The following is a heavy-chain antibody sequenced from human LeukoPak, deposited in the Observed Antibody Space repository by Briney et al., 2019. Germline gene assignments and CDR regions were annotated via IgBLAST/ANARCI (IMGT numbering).Heavy chain of an antibody. V-gene: IGHV5-51*01. J-gene: IGHJ4*02. D-gene: IGHD2-15*01. CDR1: GYIFTNYW. CDR3: ARRAGGSGGSLFDY. Sequence: KGGESLKISCTGSGYIFTNYWIGWVRQMPGKGLEWMGIIFSGDSDTRCSPSFQGQVTISVDKSISTAYLQWGSLKASDTAMYYCARRAGGSGGSLFDYWGQGTLVTVSS. CDR2: IFSGDSDT.